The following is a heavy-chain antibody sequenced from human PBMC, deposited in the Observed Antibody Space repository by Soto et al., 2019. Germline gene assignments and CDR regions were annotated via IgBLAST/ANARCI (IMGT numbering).Heavy chain of an antibody. V-gene: IGHV4-39*02. D-gene: IGHD3-22*01. CDR2: VHHNGRT. CDR3: ARVRVYYDSSIRAINFDY. J-gene: IGHJ4*02. Sequence: SETLSLTCTVSGGSITSGDNYYWGWVRQPPGKGLEYIGSVHHNGRTYSNPSLKSRVTVSADTSKNQFSLKLTSVTAADTAVYYCARVRVYYDSSIRAINFDYWGQGTLVTVSS. CDR1: GGSITSGDNYY.